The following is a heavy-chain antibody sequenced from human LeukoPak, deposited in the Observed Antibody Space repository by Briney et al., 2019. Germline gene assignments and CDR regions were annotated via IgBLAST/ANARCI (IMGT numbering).Heavy chain of an antibody. CDR3: ARGQTTVTS. CDR1: GFTFSSYW. V-gene: IGHV3-7*03. J-gene: IGHJ4*02. D-gene: IGHD4-17*01. CDR2: IKQDGSEK. Sequence: GGALRLSCAASGFTFSSYWMSWVRQAPAKGLEWVAKIKQDGSEKYYVDSVKGRFTISRDNAKNSLYLQMNSLRAEDTAVYFCARGQTTVTSWGQGTLVTVSS.